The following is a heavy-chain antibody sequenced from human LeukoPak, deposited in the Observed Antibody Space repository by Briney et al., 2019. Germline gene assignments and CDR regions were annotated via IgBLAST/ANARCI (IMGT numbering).Heavy chain of an antibody. CDR2: IYPGDSDT. V-gene: IGHV5-51*01. CDR1: GYSFTSYW. D-gene: IGHD4-11*01. CDR3: ARHAMTTLHPDPPYYYYMDV. J-gene: IGHJ6*03. Sequence: GESLKISCKGSGYSFTSYWIGWVRQMPGKGLEWMGIIYPGDSDTRYSPSFQGQVTISADKSISTAYLQWSSLKASDTAMYYCARHAMTTLHPDPPYYYYMDVWGKGTTVTVSS.